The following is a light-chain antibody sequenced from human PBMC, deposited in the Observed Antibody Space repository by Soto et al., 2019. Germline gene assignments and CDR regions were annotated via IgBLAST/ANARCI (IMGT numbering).Light chain of an antibody. CDR3: QQCGSSRT. Sequence: EIVLTQSPGTLSLSPGERATLSCRASQSVSSSYLAWYQQKPGQAPRLLIYGASSRATGIPDRFSGSGSGTAFTLTISRLEPEDFTVYYCQQCGSSRTFGHGAKVEIK. J-gene: IGKJ1*01. CDR2: GAS. V-gene: IGKV3-20*01. CDR1: QSVSSSY.